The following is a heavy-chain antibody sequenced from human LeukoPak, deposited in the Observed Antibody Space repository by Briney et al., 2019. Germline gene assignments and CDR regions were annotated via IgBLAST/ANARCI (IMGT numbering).Heavy chain of an antibody. CDR3: ARRSAFWKSLDF. CDR1: GGSISSDNYY. CDR2: VYYTGTT. J-gene: IGHJ4*02. Sequence: SETLSLTCTVSGGSISSDNYYWGWTRQSPGKGLEWIASVYYTGTTYYPPSLTTRATISVDTSKNQFSLKLSSVTAADTAVHYCARRSAFWKSLDFWGQGTLVTVSS. D-gene: IGHD3-3*01. V-gene: IGHV4-39*01.